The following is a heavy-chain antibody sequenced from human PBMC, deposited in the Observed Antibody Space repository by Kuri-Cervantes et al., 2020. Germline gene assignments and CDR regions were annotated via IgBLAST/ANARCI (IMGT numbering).Heavy chain of an antibody. CDR1: GFTFSSYS. CDR3: ARDGTGSSWYRYYGMDV. CDR2: ISSSSSTI. V-gene: IGHV3-48*02. Sequence: LSLTCAASGFTFSSYSMNWVRQAPGKGLEWVSYISSSSSTIYYADSVKGRFTISRDNAKNSLYLQMNSLRDEDTAVYYCARDGTGSSWYRYYGMDVWGQGTTVTVSS. J-gene: IGHJ6*02. D-gene: IGHD6-13*01.